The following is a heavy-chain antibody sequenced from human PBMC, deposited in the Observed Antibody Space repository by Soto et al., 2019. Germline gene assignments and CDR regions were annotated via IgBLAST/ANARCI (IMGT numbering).Heavy chain of an antibody. D-gene: IGHD3-10*01. CDR2: IYHSGST. CDR3: ARGVVRGVISWFDP. J-gene: IGHJ5*02. Sequence: SETLSLTCAVSGGSISSGGYSWSWIRQPPGKGLEWIGYIYHSGSTYYNPSLKSRITISVDRSKNQFSLKLSSVTAADTAVYYCARGVVRGVISWFDPWGQGTLVTVSS. CDR1: GGSISSGGYS. V-gene: IGHV4-30-2*01.